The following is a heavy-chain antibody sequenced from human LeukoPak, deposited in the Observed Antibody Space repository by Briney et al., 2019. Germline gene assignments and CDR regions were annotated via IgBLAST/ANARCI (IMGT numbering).Heavy chain of an antibody. V-gene: IGHV3-7*01. CDR3: ARDSAGFDY. Sequence: GGSLRLSCAASGFVFSNSWVSWVRQAPGKGLEWVTNMKPDGSEKYYVDSVKGRFTISRDNAKNSLYLQMNSLRVEDTAVYYCARDSAGFDYWGQGALVTVSS. CDR2: MKPDGSEK. J-gene: IGHJ4*02. D-gene: IGHD6-13*01. CDR1: GFVFSNSW.